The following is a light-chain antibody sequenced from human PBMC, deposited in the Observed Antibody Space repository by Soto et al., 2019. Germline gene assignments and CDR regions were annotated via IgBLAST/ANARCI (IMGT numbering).Light chain of an antibody. CDR3: HQRSDWPIT. CDR2: DVS. CDR1: QSVSGY. V-gene: IGKV3-11*01. Sequence: EIVLTQSPATLSLSPGERATLFCSASQSVSGYLAWYQQKPGQAPRLVIHDVSRRAPDIPARFSGRGSGTDFTLTISSLEPGDFAVYYCHQRSDWPITFGQGTKVQ. J-gene: IGKJ2*01.